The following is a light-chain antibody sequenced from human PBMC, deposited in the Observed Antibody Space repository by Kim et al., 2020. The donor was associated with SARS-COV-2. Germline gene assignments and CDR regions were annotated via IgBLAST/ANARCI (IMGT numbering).Light chain of an antibody. J-gene: IGLJ3*02. CDR1: SGPSNYF. CDR2: VEGSGSY. V-gene: IGLV4-60*03. Sequence: SSVKLTCTLTSGPSNYFIAWHQQQPGKAPRCLMKVEGSGSYNKGGGVPDRFSGSRSGADRYLIISNLQSEDEADYYCETWDSNIQVFGGGTQLTVL. CDR3: ETWDSNIQV.